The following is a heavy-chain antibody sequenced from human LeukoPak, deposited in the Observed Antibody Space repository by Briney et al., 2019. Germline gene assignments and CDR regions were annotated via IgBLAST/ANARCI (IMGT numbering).Heavy chain of an antibody. V-gene: IGHV3-30-3*01. CDR3: ARDLNLAAGSHYYYGMDI. CDR1: GFTFSTYG. CDR2: TSNDGSIK. Sequence: GGSLRLSCAASGFTFSTYGFHSVRQAPGKGLEWVAVTSNDGSIKYYADSVKGRFTLSRDNSKNTLYLQMNSLRPEDTAVFYCARDLNLAAGSHYYYGMDIWGQGTTVTVSS. D-gene: IGHD6-13*01. J-gene: IGHJ6*02.